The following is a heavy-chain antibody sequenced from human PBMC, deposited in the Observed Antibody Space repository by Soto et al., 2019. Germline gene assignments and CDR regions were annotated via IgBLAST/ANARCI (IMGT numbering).Heavy chain of an antibody. D-gene: IGHD6-6*01. CDR3: ARGGRSSSKTVFDY. J-gene: IGHJ4*02. Sequence: SETLSLTCTVSGGSISGYYWSWIRQPPGKGLEWIGYISYSGSPNYNPSLRSRVTISVDTSQNQFSLKLTSVTAADTAVYYCARGGRSSSKTVFDYWGQGTLVTSPQ. CDR2: ISYSGSP. V-gene: IGHV4-59*01. CDR1: GGSISGYY.